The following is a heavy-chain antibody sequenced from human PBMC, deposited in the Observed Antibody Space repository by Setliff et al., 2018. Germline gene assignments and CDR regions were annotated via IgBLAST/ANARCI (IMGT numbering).Heavy chain of an antibody. V-gene: IGHV4-34*01. CDR1: GGSISSYY. CDR3: ARLPSKRIHYNFWSGSYNWFDP. CDR2: INHSGST. Sequence: SETLSLTCTVSGGSISSYYWSWIRQPPGKGLEWIGEINHSGSTNYNPSLKSRVTISVDTSKNQFSLKLSSVTAADTAVYYCARLPSKRIHYNFWSGSYNWFDPWGQGTLVTVSS. D-gene: IGHD3-3*01. J-gene: IGHJ5*02.